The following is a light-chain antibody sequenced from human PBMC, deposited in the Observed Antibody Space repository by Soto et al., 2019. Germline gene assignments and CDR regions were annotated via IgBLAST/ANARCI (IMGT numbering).Light chain of an antibody. Sequence: EIVLSQSPGTLSLSTGERATLSCRASQRVDDSHLAWYQLRPGQAPRLLIYGASSRATGIPDRFSGSGSGTDFTLTISRLEPEDFATYYCQQVKSYPRTFGGGTKVDI. CDR3: QQVKSYPRT. CDR1: QRVDDSH. V-gene: IGKV3-20*01. CDR2: GAS. J-gene: IGKJ4*01.